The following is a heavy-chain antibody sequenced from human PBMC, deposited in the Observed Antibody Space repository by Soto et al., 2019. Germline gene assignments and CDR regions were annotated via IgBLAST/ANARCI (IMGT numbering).Heavy chain of an antibody. CDR1: GGSIGTSAYY. CDR3: SRRAPEGFDP. Sequence: SETLSLICAVSGGSIGTSAYYWGWIRQAPGKGLEWIGSINHSGNTYLSPSLKDRVTMSVDTSKNSFSLKLRSATAADTGLYYCSRRAPEGFDPWGQGTLVTLSS. V-gene: IGHV4-39*01. CDR2: INHSGNT. J-gene: IGHJ5*02.